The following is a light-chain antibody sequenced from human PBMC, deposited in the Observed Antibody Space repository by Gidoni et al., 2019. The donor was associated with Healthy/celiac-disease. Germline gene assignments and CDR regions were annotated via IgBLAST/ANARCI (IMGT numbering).Light chain of an antibody. Sequence: EIVMTHSPATLSVSPGERAPHSCRASQKVSSNLAWYQQKPGQAPMLPLYGASPKATGIPARFSGSGSGTEFTLTISSLQSEDFAVYYCQQYNNWPPTFGQGTKVEIK. CDR3: QQYNNWPPT. CDR2: GAS. V-gene: IGKV3-15*01. CDR1: QKVSSN. J-gene: IGKJ1*01.